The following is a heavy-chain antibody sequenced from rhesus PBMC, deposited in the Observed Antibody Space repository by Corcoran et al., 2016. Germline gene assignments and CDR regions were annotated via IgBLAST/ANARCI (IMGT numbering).Heavy chain of an antibody. CDR1: SGSFTNYY. CDR3: GKSVAAGVDF. CDR2: GNGDSGSA. D-gene: IGHD6-31*01. Sequence: QVQLQESGPGLVKPSETLSLTCGVSSGSFTNYYWNWIRQPPGKGLEWIGEGNGDSGSANYNPSLKSRVTISKDASKNQFSLKLNSLTAADTAVYYCGKSVAAGVDFLGQGVLVIVSP. J-gene: IGHJ4*01. V-gene: IGHV4-80*01.